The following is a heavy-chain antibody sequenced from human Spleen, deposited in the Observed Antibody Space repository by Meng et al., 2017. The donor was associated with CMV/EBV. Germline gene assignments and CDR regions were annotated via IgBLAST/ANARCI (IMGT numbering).Heavy chain of an antibody. CDR3: VRSNRHTALDY. V-gene: IGHV2-5*02. Sequence: CPFSGFSLRTTGMGVGWIRQPPGKALEWLALICWDHDTRYSPSLRSRLTITKDTSKSQVVLTMTDVDPVDTATYYCVRSNRHTALDYWGQGTLVTVSS. D-gene: IGHD5-18*01. CDR2: ICWDHDT. CDR1: GFSLRTTGMG. J-gene: IGHJ4*02.